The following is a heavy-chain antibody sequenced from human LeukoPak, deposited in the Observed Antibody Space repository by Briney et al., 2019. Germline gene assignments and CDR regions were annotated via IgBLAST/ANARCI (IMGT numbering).Heavy chain of an antibody. CDR1: GFTFSSYA. CDR3: ASPLSAAPYSSSSARQVQRPEYFDY. D-gene: IGHD6-13*01. CDR2: IYSGGST. J-gene: IGHJ4*02. V-gene: IGHV3-66*01. Sequence: QTGGSLRLSCAASGFTFSSYAMSWVRQAPGKGLEWVSVIYSGGSTYYADSVKGRFTISRDNSKNTLYLQMNSLRAEDTAVYYCASPLSAAPYSSSSARQVQRPEYFDYWGQGTLVTVSS.